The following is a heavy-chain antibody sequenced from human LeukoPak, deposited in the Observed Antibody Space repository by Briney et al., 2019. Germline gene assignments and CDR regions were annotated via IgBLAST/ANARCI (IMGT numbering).Heavy chain of an antibody. CDR3: ARDSGTYYPIFDC. Sequence: GGSLRLSCAASGFTFSSDSMSWVRQAPGKGLQWVSAIRGSGGSTYYADSVKGRFTISRDNSKNTSYLQMNSLRAEDTAVYYCARDSGTYYPIFDCWGQGALVTVSS. CDR2: IRGSGGST. CDR1: GFTFSSDS. J-gene: IGHJ4*02. V-gene: IGHV3-23*01. D-gene: IGHD1-26*01.